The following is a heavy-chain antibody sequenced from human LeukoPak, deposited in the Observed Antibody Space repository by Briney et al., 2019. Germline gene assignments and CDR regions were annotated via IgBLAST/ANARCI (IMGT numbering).Heavy chain of an antibody. Sequence: SETLSLTCTVSGGSISSSSYYWGWIRQPPGKGLEWIGSIYYSGSTYYNPSLKSRVTISVDTSKNQFSLKLSSVTAADTAVYYCARLLRGIVPAAISYWGQGTLVTVSS. V-gene: IGHV4-39*01. D-gene: IGHD2-2*02. CDR1: GGSISSSSYY. CDR3: ARLLRGIVPAAISY. CDR2: IYYSGST. J-gene: IGHJ4*02.